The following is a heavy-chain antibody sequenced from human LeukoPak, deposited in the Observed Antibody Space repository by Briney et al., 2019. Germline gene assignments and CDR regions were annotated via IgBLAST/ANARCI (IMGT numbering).Heavy chain of an antibody. CDR3: ARHSQCGGDCYTYYFDY. Sequence: SETLSLTCTVSGGSISSYYWNWIRQPPGKGLEWIGNIYYSGSTNYNPSLKSRVTISVDTSKNQFSLKLSSVTAADTAVYYCARHSQCGGDCYTYYFDYWGQGTLVTVSS. J-gene: IGHJ4*02. CDR2: IYYSGST. V-gene: IGHV4-59*08. D-gene: IGHD2-21*02. CDR1: GGSISSYY.